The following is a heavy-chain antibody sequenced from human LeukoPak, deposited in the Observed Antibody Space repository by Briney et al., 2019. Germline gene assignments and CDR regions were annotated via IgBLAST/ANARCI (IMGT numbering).Heavy chain of an antibody. V-gene: IGHV4-39*01. Sequence: PSETLSLTCTVSGDSVNSNNYYWGWIRQPPGKGLEWIGNIHYSGTTFYNPSLKSRVNISIDKAKNQLSLRLNSVTAADTAVYYCARRLVMAGRGFDYWGQGTLVTVSS. D-gene: IGHD6-19*01. CDR2: IHYSGTT. CDR3: ARRLVMAGRGFDY. J-gene: IGHJ4*02. CDR1: GDSVNSNNYY.